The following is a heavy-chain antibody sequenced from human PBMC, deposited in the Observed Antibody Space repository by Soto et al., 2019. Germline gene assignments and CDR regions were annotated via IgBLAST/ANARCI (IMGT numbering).Heavy chain of an antibody. Sequence: QVQLVQSGAGVKKPGSSVKVSCKASGATFSSYAISWVRQAPGQGLEWMGGIIPIFGTANYAQKFQGRVTITADESTSTAYMELSSLRSEDTAVYYCARPKRGSGDFDYWGQGTLVTVSS. D-gene: IGHD3-16*01. CDR3: ARPKRGSGDFDY. CDR1: GATFSSYA. V-gene: IGHV1-69*01. CDR2: IIPIFGTA. J-gene: IGHJ4*02.